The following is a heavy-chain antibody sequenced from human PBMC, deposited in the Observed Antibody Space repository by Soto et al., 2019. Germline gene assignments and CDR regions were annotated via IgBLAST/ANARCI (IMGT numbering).Heavy chain of an antibody. CDR3: ARDTLGGAYDFCH. CDR2: IYGGGST. CDR1: GFTVSNSY. Sequence: EAQLVESGGGLVPPGGSLRLSCAASGFTVSNSYMTWVRQAPGKGLEWVSCIYGGGSTFYADSVKGRFTISRDNSKHTLYLQRNSLRAEDTAGYYCARDTLGGAYDFCHGGQGTLVTVSS. J-gene: IGHJ4*02. V-gene: IGHV3-66*01. D-gene: IGHD3-3*01.